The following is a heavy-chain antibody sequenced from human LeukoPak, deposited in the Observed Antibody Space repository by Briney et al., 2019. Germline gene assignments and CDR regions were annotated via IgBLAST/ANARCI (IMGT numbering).Heavy chain of an antibody. CDR1: GYSISSGYY. CDR2: IYHSGST. V-gene: IGHV4-38-2*01. Sequence: PSETLSLTCAVSGYSISSGYYWGWIRQPPGKGLEWIGSIYHSGSTYYNPSLKSRVTISVDTSKNQFSLKLSSVTAADTAVYYCARPDCSGGSCYSVYAFGIWGQGTMVTVSS. J-gene: IGHJ3*02. D-gene: IGHD2-15*01. CDR3: ARPDCSGGSCYSVYAFGI.